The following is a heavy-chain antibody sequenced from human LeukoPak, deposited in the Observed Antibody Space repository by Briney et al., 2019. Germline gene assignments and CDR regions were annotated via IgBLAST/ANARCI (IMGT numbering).Heavy chain of an antibody. D-gene: IGHD2-8*02. Sequence: PGRSLRLSCAASGFTFSSYAMHWVRQAPGKGLEWVAVISYDGSNKYYADSVKGRFTISRDNSKNTLYLQMNSLRAEDTAVYYCAKELVPVASGPHNFDYWGQGTLVTVSS. V-gene: IGHV3-30-3*01. J-gene: IGHJ4*02. CDR2: ISYDGSNK. CDR1: GFTFSSYA. CDR3: AKELVPVASGPHNFDY.